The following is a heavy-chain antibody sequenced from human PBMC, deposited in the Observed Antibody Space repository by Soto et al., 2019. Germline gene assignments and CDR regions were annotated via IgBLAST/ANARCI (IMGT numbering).Heavy chain of an antibody. CDR2: ISYDGSNK. CDR1: GFTFSTYD. D-gene: IGHD3-3*01. Sequence: QVQLVESGGGVVQPGRSLRLSCAASGFTFSTYDMHWVRQAPGKGLDWMAIISYDGSNKYYADSVKGRFTISRDNSKNTLYLQMYSLRAEDTAVFYCAARSYDSFKSFDYWGQGTLVTVSS. V-gene: IGHV3-30*03. CDR3: AARSYDSFKSFDY. J-gene: IGHJ4*02.